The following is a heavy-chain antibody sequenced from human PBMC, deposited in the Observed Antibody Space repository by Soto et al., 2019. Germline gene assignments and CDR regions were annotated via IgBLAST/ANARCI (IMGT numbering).Heavy chain of an antibody. D-gene: IGHD3-22*01. V-gene: IGHV1-18*04. Sequence: ASVNVSCKASGYTFTSYGISWVRQAPGQGLEWMGWISAYNGNTNYAQKLQGRVTMTTDTSTSTAYMELRSLRSDDTAVYYCARELDDSSGYYLKGWFDPWGQGTLVTVSS. CDR1: GYTFTSYG. CDR3: ARELDDSSGYYLKGWFDP. J-gene: IGHJ5*02. CDR2: ISAYNGNT.